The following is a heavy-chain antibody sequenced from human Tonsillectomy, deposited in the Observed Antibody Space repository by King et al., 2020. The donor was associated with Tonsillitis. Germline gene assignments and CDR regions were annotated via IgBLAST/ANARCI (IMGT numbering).Heavy chain of an antibody. CDR2: IDPSDSYT. V-gene: IGHV5-10-1*03. J-gene: IGHJ4*02. Sequence: VQLVESGAEVKKPGESLRISCKGSGYSFTSYWISWVRQMPGKGLEWMGRIDPSDSYTNYSPSFQGHVTISADKSIRTAYLQWRSLKASDTAMDYCARIQTTHFDYWGQGTLVTVSP. CDR1: GYSFTSYW. D-gene: IGHD4-11*01. CDR3: ARIQTTHFDY.